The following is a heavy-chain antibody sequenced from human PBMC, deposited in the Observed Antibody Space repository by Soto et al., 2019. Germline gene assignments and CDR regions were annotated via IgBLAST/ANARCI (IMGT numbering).Heavy chain of an antibody. D-gene: IGHD1-26*01. J-gene: IGHJ6*02. Sequence: GGTLRLSCAASGFTFSNYGMHWLRQAPGKGLEWVAIIWHDGNNKYYADSVRGRFIISRGNSKNRLYLQVNSRRAEDTAVYYCASDLVGASDSYGLDVWGQGTPFTVSS. CDR1: GFTFSNYG. CDR2: IWHDGNNK. CDR3: ASDLVGASDSYGLDV. V-gene: IGHV3-33*01.